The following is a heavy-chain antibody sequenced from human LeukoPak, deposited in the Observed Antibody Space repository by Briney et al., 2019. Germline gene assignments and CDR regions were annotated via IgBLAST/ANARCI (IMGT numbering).Heavy chain of an antibody. CDR3: AKDHWSGYSYGYDY. CDR1: GFTFSSYS. V-gene: IGHV3-23*01. D-gene: IGHD5-18*01. CDR2: ISSSGGNT. J-gene: IGHJ4*02. Sequence: GGSLRLSCAASGFTFSSYSMNWVRQAPGQGLEWVSTISSSGGNTHYADSVKGRFSISRGNSKNTLSLQMNSLRAEDTAVYYCAKDHWSGYSYGYDYWGQGTLVTVSS.